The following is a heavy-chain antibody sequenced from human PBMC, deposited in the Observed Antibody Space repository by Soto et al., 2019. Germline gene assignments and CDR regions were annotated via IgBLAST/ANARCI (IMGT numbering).Heavy chain of an antibody. J-gene: IGHJ5*02. Sequence: SETLSLTCTVSGGSISSYYWSWIRQPPGKGLEWIGYIYYSGSTDYNPSLKSRVTISVDTSKNQFSLKLSSVTAADTAVYYCARDVYGSGDNWFDPWGQGTLVTVSS. CDR2: IYYSGST. V-gene: IGHV4-59*01. CDR3: ARDVYGSGDNWFDP. CDR1: GGSISSYY. D-gene: IGHD3-10*01.